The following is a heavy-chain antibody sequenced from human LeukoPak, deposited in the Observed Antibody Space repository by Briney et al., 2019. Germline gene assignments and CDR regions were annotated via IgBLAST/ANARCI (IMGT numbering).Heavy chain of an antibody. J-gene: IGHJ5*02. CDR2: IRYSGSA. CDR1: GDSISNYY. V-gene: IGHV4-59*01. CDR3: ARGDKMNWFDP. Sequence: SETLSLTCTVSGDSISNYYWSWIRQPPGKGLEWIGYIRYSGSANYNPSLRSRVTTSIDTSKNQFSLKLSSVTAADTAVYYCARGDKMNWFDPWGQGTLVTVSS.